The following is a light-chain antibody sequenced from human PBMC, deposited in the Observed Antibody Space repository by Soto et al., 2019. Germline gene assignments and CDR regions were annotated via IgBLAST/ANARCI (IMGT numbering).Light chain of an antibody. Sequence: QTVVTQSSSASASLGSSVKLTCTLSSGHSSYIIAWHQQQPGKAPRYLMKLEGSGSYNKGSGVPDRFSRSSPGADRYLTISNLQSEDEADYYCETWDSNTKVFGGGTKLTVL. CDR2: LEGSGSY. V-gene: IGLV4-60*03. CDR1: SGHSSYI. J-gene: IGLJ3*02. CDR3: ETWDSNTKV.